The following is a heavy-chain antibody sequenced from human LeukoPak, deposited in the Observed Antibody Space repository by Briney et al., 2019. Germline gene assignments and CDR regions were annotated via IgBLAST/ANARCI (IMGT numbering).Heavy chain of an antibody. CDR2: INHSGST. J-gene: IGHJ4*02. D-gene: IGHD6-19*01. Sequence: SETLSLTCAVYGGSFSGYYWSWIRQPPGKGLEWIGEINHSGSTNYNPSLKSRVTISVDTSKNQFSLKLSSVTAADTAVYYCARGSISSGWLDYWGQGTLATVSS. CDR1: GGSFSGYY. V-gene: IGHV4-34*01. CDR3: ARGSISSGWLDY.